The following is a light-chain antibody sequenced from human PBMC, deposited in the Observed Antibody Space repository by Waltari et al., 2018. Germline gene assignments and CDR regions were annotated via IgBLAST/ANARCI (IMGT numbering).Light chain of an antibody. J-gene: IGKJ4*01. CDR1: QSVLYSANNKNY. CDR3: QQSSRTPLT. Sequence: DIVMTQSPESLAVSLGERATINCKSSQSVLYSANNKNYLAWYQQKPGQPPKLLIYWASPLPSFLPDRFSGSGSGTYFTLIISSLPSSSFSFSSFQQSSRTPLTFGGGTPVEIK. V-gene: IGKV4-1*01. CDR2: WAS.